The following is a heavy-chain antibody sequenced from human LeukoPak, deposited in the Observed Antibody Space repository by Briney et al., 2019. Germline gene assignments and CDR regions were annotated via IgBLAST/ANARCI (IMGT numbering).Heavy chain of an antibody. V-gene: IGHV1-24*01. Sequence: ASVKVSYKVSGYTLTELSMHWVRQAPGKGREWMGGFDPEDGETIYAQKFQGRVTMTEDTSTDTAYMELSSLRSEDTAVYYCLSQLWRDIDYWGQGTLVTVSS. J-gene: IGHJ4*02. CDR1: GYTLTELS. CDR3: LSQLWRDIDY. CDR2: FDPEDGET. D-gene: IGHD5-18*01.